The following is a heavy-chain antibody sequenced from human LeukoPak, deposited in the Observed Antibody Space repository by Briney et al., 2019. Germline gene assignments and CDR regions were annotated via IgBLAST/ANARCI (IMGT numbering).Heavy chain of an antibody. Sequence: GESLKISCKGSGYSFTSYWSGWVRQMPGKGLEGMGIIYPGDADTRYSPSFQGPVTLSADKSISTAYMQWSSLKASDTAMYYCARELRYFDWSPSKSSGGWFDPWGQGTLVTVSS. CDR2: IYPGDADT. V-gene: IGHV5-51*01. J-gene: IGHJ5*02. CDR1: GYSFTSYW. CDR3: ARELRYFDWSPSKSSGGWFDP. D-gene: IGHD3-9*01.